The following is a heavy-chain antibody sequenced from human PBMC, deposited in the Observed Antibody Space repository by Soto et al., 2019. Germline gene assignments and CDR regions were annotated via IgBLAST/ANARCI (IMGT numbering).Heavy chain of an antibody. J-gene: IGHJ6*02. V-gene: IGHV4-34*01. CDR2: INHSGST. CDR1: GGSFSGYY. D-gene: IGHD3-22*01. Sequence: PSETLSLTCAVYGGSFSGYYWSWIRQPPGKGLEWIGEINHSGSTNYNPSLKSRVTISVDTSKNQFSLKLSSVTAADTAVYYCARGGYYDSSGYYWRYYYGMDVWGQGTTVTVS. CDR3: ARGGYYDSSGYYWRYYYGMDV.